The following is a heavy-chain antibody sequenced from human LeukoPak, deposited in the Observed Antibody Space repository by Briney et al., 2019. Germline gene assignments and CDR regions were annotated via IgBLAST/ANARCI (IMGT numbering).Heavy chain of an antibody. Sequence: GGSLRLSCAASGLSFSSHAMNWVRQAPGKGLEWVSGISGSGDSTYYAGSVKGRFTISRDNFKNTLYLQMNSLRPEDTAVYYCAKAYWDTFGWYYFDYWGQGTLVTVSS. V-gene: IGHV3-23*01. D-gene: IGHD3-16*01. J-gene: IGHJ4*02. CDR3: AKAYWDTFGWYYFDY. CDR1: GLSFSSHA. CDR2: ISGSGDST.